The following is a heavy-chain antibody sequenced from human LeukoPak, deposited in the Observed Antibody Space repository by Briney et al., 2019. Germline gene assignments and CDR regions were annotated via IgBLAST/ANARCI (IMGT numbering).Heavy chain of an antibody. CDR3: ARGARGIFGTDYYYMDV. CDR2: INHSGST. V-gene: IGHV4-34*01. Sequence: PSETLSLPCAVYGGSFSGYYWSWIRQPPGKGLEWIGEINHSGSTNYNPSLKSRVTISVDTSKNQFSLKLSSVTAADTAVFYCARGARGIFGTDYYYMDVWGKGTTVTVSS. J-gene: IGHJ6*03. CDR1: GGSFSGYY. D-gene: IGHD3-3*01.